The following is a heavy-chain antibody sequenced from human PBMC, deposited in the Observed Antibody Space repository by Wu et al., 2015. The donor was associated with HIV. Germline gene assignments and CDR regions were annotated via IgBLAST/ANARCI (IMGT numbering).Heavy chain of an antibody. V-gene: IGHV1-2*02. Sequence: QVQLVQSGAEVAKPGASVRISCQTSGYTFTAHYIHWVRQAPGQGLEWMGWIRPDSGATKYAQKFQGRVTMTRDTSISTAYMELSGLRSDDTAVYYCARASTGVIVPASMVWFSWFDHRGAEGTLGHR. J-gene: IGHJ5*02. D-gene: IGHD2-2*01. CDR2: IRPDSGAT. CDR3: ARASTGVIVPASMVWFSWFDHR. CDR1: GYTFTAHY.